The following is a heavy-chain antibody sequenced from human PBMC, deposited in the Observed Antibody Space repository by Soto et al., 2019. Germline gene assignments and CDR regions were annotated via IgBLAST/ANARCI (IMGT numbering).Heavy chain of an antibody. J-gene: IGHJ4*02. D-gene: IGHD2-15*01. CDR3: ARDLAWVAATGSGTDNFDY. Sequence: SVKVSCKASGGTFSSYTISWVRQAPGQGLEWMGRIIPILGIANYAQKFQGRVTITADKSTSTAYMELSSLRSEDTAVYYCARDLAWVAATGSGTDNFDYWGQGTLVTVSS. CDR1: GGTFSSYT. V-gene: IGHV1-69*04. CDR2: IIPILGIA.